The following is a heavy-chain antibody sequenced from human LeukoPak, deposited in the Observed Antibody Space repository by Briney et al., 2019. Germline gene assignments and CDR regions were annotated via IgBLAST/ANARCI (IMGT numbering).Heavy chain of an antibody. V-gene: IGHV4-34*01. D-gene: IGHD3-10*01. J-gene: IGHJ4*02. Sequence: MSSETLSLTCAVYGGSFSGYYWSWIRQPPGKGLEWIGEINHSGSTNYNPSLKSRVTISVDTSKNQFSLKLSSVTAADTAVSYCARQPSDYYGSGSYYNYRDYWGQGTLVTVSS. CDR3: ARQPSDYYGSGSYYNYRDY. CDR2: INHSGST. CDR1: GGSFSGYY.